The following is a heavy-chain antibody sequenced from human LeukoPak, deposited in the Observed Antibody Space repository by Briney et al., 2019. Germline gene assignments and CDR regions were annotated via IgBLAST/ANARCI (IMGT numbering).Heavy chain of an antibody. V-gene: IGHV1-18*01. D-gene: IGHD3-10*01. CDR2: ISAYNGNT. Sequence: ASVKVSCKASGYTFTSYGISWVRQAPGQGLEWMGWISAYNGNTNYAQKLQGRATMTTDTSTSTAYMELRSLRSDDTAVYYCARDRGDRGTNWFDPWGQGTLVTVSS. CDR3: ARDRGDRGTNWFDP. CDR1: GYTFTSYG. J-gene: IGHJ5*02.